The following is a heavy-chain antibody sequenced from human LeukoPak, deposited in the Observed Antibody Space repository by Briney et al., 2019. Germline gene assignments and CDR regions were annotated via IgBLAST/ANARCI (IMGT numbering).Heavy chain of an antibody. CDR2: IWYDGSKK. Sequence: GRSLRLSCAASGFNFSSYGMHWVRKAPGKGLEWVAVIWYDGSKKYYADSVKGRFTISRDNSKNTLYLQMNSLRAEDTAVYYCARDQGYYYGSGVGDYYYYGMDVWGKGTTVTVSS. CDR1: GFNFSSYG. J-gene: IGHJ6*04. D-gene: IGHD3-10*01. V-gene: IGHV3-33*01. CDR3: ARDQGYYYGSGVGDYYYYGMDV.